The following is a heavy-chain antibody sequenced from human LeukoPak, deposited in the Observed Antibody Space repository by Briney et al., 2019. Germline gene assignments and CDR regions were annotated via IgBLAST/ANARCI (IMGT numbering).Heavy chain of an antibody. Sequence: GGSLRLSCAASGFDFSNYWMSWVRQAPGKGLEWVANIKQDGSEKYYVDSVKGRFTISRDNAKNSLYLQMNNLRAEDTAVYYCARVRELYFYFDYWGQGTLVTVSS. CDR3: ARVRELYFYFDY. CDR1: GFDFSNYW. J-gene: IGHJ4*02. V-gene: IGHV3-7*03. CDR2: IKQDGSEK. D-gene: IGHD1-26*01.